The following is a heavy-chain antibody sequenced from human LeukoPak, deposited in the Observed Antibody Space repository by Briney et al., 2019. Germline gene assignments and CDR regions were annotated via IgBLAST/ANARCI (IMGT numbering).Heavy chain of an antibody. CDR1: GFTFSSYA. J-gene: IGHJ6*02. D-gene: IGHD3-3*01. CDR2: ISYDGSNK. CDR3: ARVPYDFWSGYWVYYYYGMDV. Sequence: GGSLRLSCAASGFTFSSYAMHWVRQAPGKGLEWVAVISYDGSNKYYADSVKGRFTISRDNSKTTLYLQMNSLRAEHTAVYSCARVPYDFWSGYWVYYYYGMDVWGQGTTVTVSS. V-gene: IGHV3-30*04.